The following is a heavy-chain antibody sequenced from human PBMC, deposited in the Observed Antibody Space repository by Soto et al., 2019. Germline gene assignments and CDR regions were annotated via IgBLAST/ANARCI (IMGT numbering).Heavy chain of an antibody. J-gene: IGHJ5*02. CDR3: ARGVTFGGVIAPRFDP. V-gene: IGHV4-31*03. CDR2: IHNSGTT. Sequence: SETLSLTCPVSGAYISSGDYYWSWNRQHPGKGLEWIGYIHNSGTTYYIPPLKSRLAMTVDTSKNQLSLKLTSVTAADTALYYCARGVTFGGVIAPRFDPWGQGTTVTV. D-gene: IGHD3-16*02. CDR1: GAYISSGDYY.